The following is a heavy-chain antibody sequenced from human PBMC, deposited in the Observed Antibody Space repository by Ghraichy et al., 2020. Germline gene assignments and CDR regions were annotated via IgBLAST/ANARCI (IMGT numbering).Heavy chain of an antibody. CDR2: IYWDDDK. D-gene: IGHD5-18*01. J-gene: IGHJ5*02. Sequence: SGPTLVKPTQTLTLTCTFSGFSLSTSGMGVGWIRQPPGKALEWLALIYWDDDKRYSPSLKSRLTITKDTSKNQVVLTMTNMDPVDTATYYCAHRIGIQLWFNWFDPWGQGTLVTVSS. V-gene: IGHV2-5*02. CDR1: GFSLSTSGMG. CDR3: AHRIGIQLWFNWFDP.